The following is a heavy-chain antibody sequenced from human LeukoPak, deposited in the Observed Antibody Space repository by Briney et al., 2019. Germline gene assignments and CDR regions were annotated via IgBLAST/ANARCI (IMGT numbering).Heavy chain of an antibody. CDR1: GFTFDDYA. Sequence: PGGSLRLSCAASGFTFDDYAMHWVRQAPGKGLEWVSGISWNSGSIGYADSVKGRFTISRDNAKNSLYLQMNRLRAEDTALYYCAKGRIQLWPYYFDYWGQGTLVTVSS. D-gene: IGHD5-18*01. CDR3: AKGRIQLWPYYFDY. CDR2: ISWNSGSI. J-gene: IGHJ4*02. V-gene: IGHV3-9*01.